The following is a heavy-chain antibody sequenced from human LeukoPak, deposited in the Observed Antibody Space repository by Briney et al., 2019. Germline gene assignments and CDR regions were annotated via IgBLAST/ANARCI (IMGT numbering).Heavy chain of an antibody. J-gene: IGHJ4*02. V-gene: IGHV3-49*03. Sequence: PGGSLRLSCTASGFTFGDYAMSWFRQAPGKGLEWVGFIRSKAYGGTTEYAASVKGRFTISRDDSKSIAYLQTNSLKTEDTAVYYCTRPSSIAARREYYFDYWGQGTLVTVSS. CDR3: TRPSSIAARREYYFDY. CDR2: IRSKAYGGTT. CDR1: GFTFGDYA. D-gene: IGHD6-6*01.